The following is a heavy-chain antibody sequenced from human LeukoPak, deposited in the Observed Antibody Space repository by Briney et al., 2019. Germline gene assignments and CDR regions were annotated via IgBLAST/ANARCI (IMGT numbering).Heavy chain of an antibody. V-gene: IGHV4-39*01. J-gene: IGHJ4*02. D-gene: IGHD2-2*01. CDR1: GGSISSSSYY. CDR2: IYYSGST. Sequence: SEXXSLTCTVSGGSISSSSYYWGWVRQPPGKGLEWIGSIYYSGSTYYNPSLKSRVTISVDTSKNQFSLKLSSVTAADTAVYYCARHIVVVPAAYFDYWGQGTLVTVSS. CDR3: ARHIVVVPAAYFDY.